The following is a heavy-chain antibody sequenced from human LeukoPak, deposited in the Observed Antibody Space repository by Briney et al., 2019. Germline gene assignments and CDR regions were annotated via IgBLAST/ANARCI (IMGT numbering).Heavy chain of an antibody. V-gene: IGHV3-15*01. CDR3: TTDQGMTGYYGYYFDY. Sequence: GGSLRLSCAASGFTFGNAWMSWVRQAPGKGLEWVGRIKSKTDGGTTDYAAPVKGRFTISRDDSKNTLYLQMNSLKTEDTAVYYCTTDQGMTGYYGYYFDYWGQGTLVTVSS. CDR1: GFTFGNAW. CDR2: IKSKTDGGTT. J-gene: IGHJ4*02. D-gene: IGHD3-9*01.